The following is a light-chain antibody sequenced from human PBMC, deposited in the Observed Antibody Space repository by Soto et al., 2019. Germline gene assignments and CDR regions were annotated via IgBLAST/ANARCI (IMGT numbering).Light chain of an antibody. V-gene: IGKV4-1*01. CDR2: WAS. CDR1: QSVLYSSNNKNY. Sequence: DIVMTQSPDSLAVSLGERATINCKSSQSVLYSSNNKNYLAWYQQKPGQPPKLLIYWASTREPGVPDRFSGSGSGTDFTLTIRSLQAEDVAVYYCQQYYSTPPTFGQGTKVEIK. J-gene: IGKJ1*01. CDR3: QQYYSTPPT.